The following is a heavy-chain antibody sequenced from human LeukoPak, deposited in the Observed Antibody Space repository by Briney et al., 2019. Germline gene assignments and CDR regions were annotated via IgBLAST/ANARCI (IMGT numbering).Heavy chain of an antibody. CDR1: GGSFSGYY. CDR2: INHSGST. J-gene: IGHJ4*02. D-gene: IGHD3-16*02. Sequence: SETLSLTCAVYGGSFSGYYWSWIRQPPGKGLEWIGEINHSGSTNYNPSLKSRVTISVDTSKNQFSLKLSSVTAADTAVYYCARSDDYVWGSYRRYYFDYWGQGTLVTVSS. V-gene: IGHV4-34*01. CDR3: ARSDDYVWGSYRRYYFDY.